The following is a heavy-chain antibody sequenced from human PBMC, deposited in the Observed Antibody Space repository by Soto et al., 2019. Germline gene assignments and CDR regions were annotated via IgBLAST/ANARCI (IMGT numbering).Heavy chain of an antibody. J-gene: IGHJ4*02. CDR2: IYYSGST. CDR1: GGSISSYY. V-gene: IGHV4-59*01. CDR3: ARVAPTDPGVAGGHFDY. D-gene: IGHD3-10*01. Sequence: QVQLQESGPGLVKPSETLSLTCTVSGGSISSYYWSWIRQPPGKGLEWIGYIYYSGSTNYNPSLKSRVPISVDTSKNQFSLKLSSVTAADTAVYYCARVAPTDPGVAGGHFDYWGQGTLVTVSS.